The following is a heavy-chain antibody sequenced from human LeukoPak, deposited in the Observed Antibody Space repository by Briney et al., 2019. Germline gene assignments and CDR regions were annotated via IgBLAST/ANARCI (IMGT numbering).Heavy chain of an antibody. D-gene: IGHD1-26*01. J-gene: IGHJ4*02. CDR1: GFTFSSYG. Sequence: PGGSLRLSCAASGFTFSSYGMHWVRQAPGKGLEWVAVIWYDGSNKYYADSVKGRFTISRDNSKNTLYLQMNSLRAEDTAVYYCARDVGPGWELHGGYWGQGTLVTVSS. CDR3: ARDVGPGWELHGGY. V-gene: IGHV3-33*08. CDR2: IWYDGSNK.